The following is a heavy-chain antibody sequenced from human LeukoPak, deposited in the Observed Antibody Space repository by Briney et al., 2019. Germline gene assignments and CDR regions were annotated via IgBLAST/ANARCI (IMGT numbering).Heavy chain of an antibody. CDR3: AKEEAVAGREFDY. D-gene: IGHD6-19*01. Sequence: GGSLRLSCEASGVTFSNYGISSYGMHWVRQAPGKGLEWVAFIRNDGSNKHYADSVKGRFTISRDNSKNTLYLQMNSLRAEDTAVYYCAKEEAVAGREFDYWGQGTLVTVSS. V-gene: IGHV3-30*02. J-gene: IGHJ4*02. CDR1: GVTFSNYGISSYG. CDR2: IRNDGSNK.